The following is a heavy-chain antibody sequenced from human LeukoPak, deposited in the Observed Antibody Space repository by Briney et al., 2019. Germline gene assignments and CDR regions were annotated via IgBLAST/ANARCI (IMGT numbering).Heavy chain of an antibody. V-gene: IGHV1-18*01. D-gene: IGHD5-18*01. J-gene: IGHJ4*02. CDR1: GYTFNNYG. Sequence: ASVKVSCKASGYTFNNYGISWVRQAPGQGLEWMGWISGYNGNTKYAQKVQGRVTMTTDTSTSTAYMELRSLRSDDTAIYYCARQVDIPMALPDYWARGTLVTVSS. CDR3: ARQVDIPMALPDY. CDR2: ISGYNGNT.